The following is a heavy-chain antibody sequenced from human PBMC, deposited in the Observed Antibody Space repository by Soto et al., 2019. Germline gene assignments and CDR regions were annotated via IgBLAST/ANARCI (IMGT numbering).Heavy chain of an antibody. J-gene: IGHJ2*01. CDR2: IIPIFGTA. D-gene: IGHD3-22*01. CDR3: ARDHYYDSSGNYWYFDL. CDR1: GGTFSSYA. Sequence: SVKVSCKASGGTFSSYAISWVRQAPGQGLEWMGGIIPIFGTANYAQKFQGRVTITADESTSTAYMELSSLRSEDTAVYYCARDHYYDSSGNYWYFDLWGRGTLVTVSS. V-gene: IGHV1-69*13.